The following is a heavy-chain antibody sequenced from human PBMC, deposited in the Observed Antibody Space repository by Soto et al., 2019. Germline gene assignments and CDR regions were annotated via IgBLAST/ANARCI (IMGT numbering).Heavy chain of an antibody. CDR1: GGTFSSYA. Sequence: SVKVSCKASGGTFSSYAISWVRPAPGQGLEWRGGLIPIFGTADYAQKFQGRVTITADESTSTAYMELSSLRSEDTAVYYCARGAFWSADWSQDTYYYYGMDVWG. CDR2: LIPIFGTA. V-gene: IGHV1-69*13. CDR3: ARGAFWSADWSQDTYYYYGMDV. D-gene: IGHD3-3*01. J-gene: IGHJ6*02.